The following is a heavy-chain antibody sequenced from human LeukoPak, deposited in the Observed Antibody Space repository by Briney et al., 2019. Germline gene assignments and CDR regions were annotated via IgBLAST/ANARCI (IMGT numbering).Heavy chain of an antibody. V-gene: IGHV5-51*01. Sequence: GESLQISCKGSGYSFTSYWIGWVRQMPGKGLEWMGIIYPGDSDTRYSPSFQGQVTISADKSISTAYLQWSSLKASDTAMYYCAIYPIGYCSGGSCRNPFDYWGQGTLVTVSS. D-gene: IGHD2-15*01. CDR1: GYSFTSYW. CDR2: IYPGDSDT. CDR3: AIYPIGYCSGGSCRNPFDY. J-gene: IGHJ4*02.